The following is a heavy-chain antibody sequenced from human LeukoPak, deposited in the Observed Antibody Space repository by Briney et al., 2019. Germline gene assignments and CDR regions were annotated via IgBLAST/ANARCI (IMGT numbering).Heavy chain of an antibody. Sequence: GGSLRLSCAASGFAFSSFEMNWVRQAPGKGLEWLSYISSSGSTIYYADSVKGRFTISRDNAKNSLYLQMNSLRAEDTAVYYCARVSDGATLDYWGQGTLVTVSS. CDR3: ARVSDGATLDY. J-gene: IGHJ4*02. CDR1: GFAFSSFE. CDR2: ISSSGSTI. D-gene: IGHD1-26*01. V-gene: IGHV3-48*03.